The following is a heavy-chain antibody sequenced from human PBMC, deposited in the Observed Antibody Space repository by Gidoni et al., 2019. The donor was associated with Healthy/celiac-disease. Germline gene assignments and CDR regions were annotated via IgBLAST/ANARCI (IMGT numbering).Heavy chain of an antibody. Sequence: EVPLVESGGGLVQPGRSLSLSFAASGFTFDDYAMHWVRQAPGKGLEWVSGISWNSGSIGYADSVKGRFTISRDNAKNSLYLQMNSLRAEDTALYYCASSSSSDAFDIWGQGTMVTVSS. CDR3: ASSSSSDAFDI. D-gene: IGHD6-13*01. CDR1: GFTFDDYA. J-gene: IGHJ3*02. V-gene: IGHV3-9*01. CDR2: ISWNSGSI.